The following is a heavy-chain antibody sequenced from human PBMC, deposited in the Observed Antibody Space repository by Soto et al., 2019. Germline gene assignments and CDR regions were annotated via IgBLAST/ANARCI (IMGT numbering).Heavy chain of an antibody. CDR3: ARVGLPHYDFWSGYSPRNGMDV. V-gene: IGHV1-18*01. CDR2: ISAYNGNT. J-gene: IGHJ6*02. Sequence: VASVKVSCKASGYTFTSYGISWVRQAPGQGLEWMGWISAYNGNTNYAQKLQGRVTMTTDTSTSTAYTELRSLRSDDTAVYYCARVGLPHYDFWSGYSPRNGMDVWG. D-gene: IGHD3-3*01. CDR1: GYTFTSYG.